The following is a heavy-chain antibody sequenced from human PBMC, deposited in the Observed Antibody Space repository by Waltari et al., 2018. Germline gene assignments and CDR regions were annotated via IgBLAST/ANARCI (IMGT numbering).Heavy chain of an antibody. V-gene: IGHV1-46*01. CDR2: INPSGGST. D-gene: IGHD6-6*01. CDR3: ARDSSSYYYYYYMDV. Sequence: QVQLVQSGAEVKKPGASVKVSCKASGYTFTSYYMLWVRQPPGQGLEWMGIINPSGGSTSYAQKFQGRVTMTRDTSTSTVYMELSSLRSEDTAVYYCARDSSSYYYYYYMDVWGKGTTVTVSS. CDR1: GYTFTSYY. J-gene: IGHJ6*03.